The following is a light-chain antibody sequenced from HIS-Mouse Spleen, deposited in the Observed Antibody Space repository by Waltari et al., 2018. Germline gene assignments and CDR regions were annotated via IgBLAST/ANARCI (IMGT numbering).Light chain of an antibody. J-gene: IGLJ2*01. CDR3: QSADSTYVV. CDR1: ALPKQY. CDR2: KDS. Sequence: SYELTQPPSVSVSPGQTARITCSGDALPKQYAYWYQQKPGQAPVLVIYKDSERPSGIPGRFSGSSSGTTVTLTISGAQAEDEADYYCQSADSTYVVFGGGTKLTVL. V-gene: IGLV3-25*03.